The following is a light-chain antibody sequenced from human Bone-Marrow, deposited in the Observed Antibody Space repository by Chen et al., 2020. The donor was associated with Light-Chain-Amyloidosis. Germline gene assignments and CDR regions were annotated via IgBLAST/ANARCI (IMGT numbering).Light chain of an antibody. V-gene: IGLV3-21*02. CDR3: QVWDRSSDRPV. CDR1: NIGSTS. CDR2: DDS. J-gene: IGLJ3*02. Sequence: SYVLTQPSSVSVAPGQTATIACGGNNIGSTSVHWYQQTPGQAPLLVVYDDSDRPSGIPGRWSGSNAGNAATLTISRVEAGEEADDYCQVWDRSSDRPVFGGGTKLTVL.